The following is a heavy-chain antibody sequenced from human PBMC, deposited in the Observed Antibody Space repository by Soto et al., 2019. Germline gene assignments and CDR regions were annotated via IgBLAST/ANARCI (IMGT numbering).Heavy chain of an antibody. V-gene: IGHV3-23*01. CDR3: TKKIDDVDLGGLLQFAD. J-gene: IGHJ4*02. CDR1: GFTFSKYA. D-gene: IGHD2-15*01. CDR2: ISGRGSSS. Sequence: EVQLLESGGGLVQPGGSLRLSCAASGFTFSKYAMGWVRQAPGKGLEWVSAISGRGSSSYFPDSVKGRFTISRDKSKYTMSLQVHRLSSEATAVNYCTKKIDDVDLGGLLQFADWGQGAVVSVSS.